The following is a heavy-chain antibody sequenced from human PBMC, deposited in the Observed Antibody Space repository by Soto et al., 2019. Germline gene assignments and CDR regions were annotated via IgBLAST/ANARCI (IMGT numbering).Heavy chain of an antibody. Sequence: QITLKESGPTLVKPTQTLTLTCTFSGFSLDTSGVGVGWIRQPPGKTLEWLALIYWDDDKRYSPSLNSRLTITKDTSKNPVVLRMTTVDPVDTATYYCAHIFDFDWVWAFEYWGQGALVTVSS. D-gene: IGHD3-9*01. CDR3: AHIFDFDWVWAFEY. J-gene: IGHJ4*02. V-gene: IGHV2-5*02. CDR1: GFSLDTSGVG. CDR2: IYWDDDK.